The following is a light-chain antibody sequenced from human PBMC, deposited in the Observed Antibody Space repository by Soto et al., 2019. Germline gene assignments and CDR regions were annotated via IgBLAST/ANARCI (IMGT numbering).Light chain of an antibody. J-gene: IGLJ2*01. V-gene: IGLV2-14*01. CDR2: EVS. Sequence: QSVLTQPASVSGSPGQSITISCTGTSSDVGGYNYVSWYQQHPGKAPKLMIYEVSNRPSGVSDRFSGSKSDNTASLTISGLQAEDEADYYCCSYAGSSTSVVFGGGTQLTVL. CDR1: SSDVGGYNY. CDR3: CSYAGSSTSVV.